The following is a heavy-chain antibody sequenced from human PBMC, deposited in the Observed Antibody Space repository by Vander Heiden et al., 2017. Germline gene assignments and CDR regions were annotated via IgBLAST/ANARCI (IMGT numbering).Heavy chain of an antibody. J-gene: IGHJ4*02. Sequence: CTASGFTFGDYAMSWFRQAPGKGLEWVGFIRSKAYGGTTEDAASVKGRFTISSDDAKRIAYLHIKRLKNEDTAVYDWTRRGTGCCSIDYWGQGTLVTVSS. CDR3: TRRGTGCCSIDY. D-gene: IGHD2-8*02. CDR1: GFTFGDYA. CDR2: IRSKAYGGTT. V-gene: IGHV3-49*03.